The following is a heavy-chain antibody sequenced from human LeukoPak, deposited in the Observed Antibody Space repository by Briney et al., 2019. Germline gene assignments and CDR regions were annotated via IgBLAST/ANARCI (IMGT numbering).Heavy chain of an antibody. CDR2: IYYSGST. Sequence: PSETLSLTCTVSGGSFSSSYWSWIRQPPGKGLEWIGYIYYSGSTNYNPSLKSRVTISVDTSKNQFSLKLSSVTAADTAVYYCARQSRGIAAAGTALPRPYYFDYWGQGTLVTVSS. CDR1: GGSFSSSY. V-gene: IGHV4-59*08. D-gene: IGHD6-13*01. CDR3: ARQSRGIAAAGTALPRPYYFDY. J-gene: IGHJ4*02.